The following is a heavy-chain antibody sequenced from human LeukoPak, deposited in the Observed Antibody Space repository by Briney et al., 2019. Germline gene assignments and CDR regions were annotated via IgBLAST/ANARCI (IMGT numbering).Heavy chain of an antibody. Sequence: GGSLRLSCAASGFTFSSYGMHWVRQAPGKGLEWVAVISYDGSNKYYADSVKGRFTISRDNSKNTLYLQMNSLRAEDTAVYYCAKDDPYDYVWGSYSPDYWGQGTLVTVSS. CDR3: AKDDPYDYVWGSYSPDY. J-gene: IGHJ4*02. CDR2: ISYDGSNK. CDR1: GFTFSSYG. V-gene: IGHV3-30*18. D-gene: IGHD3-16*01.